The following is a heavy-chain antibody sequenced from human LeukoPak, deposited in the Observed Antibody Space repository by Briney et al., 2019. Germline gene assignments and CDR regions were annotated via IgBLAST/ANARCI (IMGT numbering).Heavy chain of an antibody. D-gene: IGHD3-10*01. V-gene: IGHV3-23*01. CDR2: ISGSGGST. Sequence: GGSLRLSCAASGFSFSAYSMNWVRQTPGKGLEWVSAISGSGGSTYYADSVKGRFTISRDNSKNTLYLQMNSLRAEDTAVYYCASGSYGSGSYYCIYWGQGTLVTVSS. CDR3: ASGSYGSGSYYCIY. J-gene: IGHJ4*02. CDR1: GFSFSAYS.